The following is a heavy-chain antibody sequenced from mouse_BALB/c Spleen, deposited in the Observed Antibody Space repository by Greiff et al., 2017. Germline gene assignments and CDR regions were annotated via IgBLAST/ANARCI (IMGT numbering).Heavy chain of an antibody. CDR2: IWAGGST. D-gene: IGHD1-1*01. Sequence: VQRVESGPGLVAPSQSLSITCTVSGFSLTSYGVHWVRQPPGKGLEWLGVIWAGGSTNYNSALMSRLSISKDNSKSQVFLKMNSLQTDDTAMYYCARDPNLLPFAYWGQGTLVTVSA. CDR3: ARDPNLLPFAY. J-gene: IGHJ3*01. V-gene: IGHV2-9*02. CDR1: GFSLTSYG.